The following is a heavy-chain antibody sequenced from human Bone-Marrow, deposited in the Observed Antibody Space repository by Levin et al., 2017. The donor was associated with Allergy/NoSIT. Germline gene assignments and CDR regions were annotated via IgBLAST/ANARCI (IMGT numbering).Heavy chain of an antibody. Sequence: GGSLRLSCAASGFGFSNAWMNWVRQTPGTGLEWVARIKTKVDGGTTDYAAPVKGRFSISRDDSKNTLYLQMNGLKTEDTAVYYCTTMVASLSGAFYIDYWGQGTLVTVSS. D-gene: IGHD7-27*01. CDR1: GFGFSNAW. CDR2: IKTKVDGGTT. V-gene: IGHV3-15*07. CDR3: TTMVASLSGAFYIDY. J-gene: IGHJ4*02.